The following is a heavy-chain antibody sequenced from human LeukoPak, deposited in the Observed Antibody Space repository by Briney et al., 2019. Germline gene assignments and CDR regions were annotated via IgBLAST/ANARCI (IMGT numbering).Heavy chain of an antibody. Sequence: GGSLRLSCAASGFTFSSYGMHWVRQAPGKGLEWVAVIWYDGSNKYYADSVKGRFTISRDNSKNTLYLQMNSLRAEDTAVYYCATWVGSSNWYGDDAFDIWGQGTMVTVSS. CDR3: ATWVGSSNWYGDDAFDI. CDR1: GFTFSSYG. D-gene: IGHD6-13*01. J-gene: IGHJ3*02. V-gene: IGHV3-33*01. CDR2: IWYDGSNK.